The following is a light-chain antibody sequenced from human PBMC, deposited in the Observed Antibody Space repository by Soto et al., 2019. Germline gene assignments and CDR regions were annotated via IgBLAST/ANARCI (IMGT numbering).Light chain of an antibody. CDR2: AAS. CDR1: QSISSY. V-gene: IGKV1-39*01. Sequence: DIQMTQSPSSLSASVGDRVTITCRASQSISSYLNWYQQKPGKAPKLLIYAASSLQSGVPSRFSGSGSGTDFTLTISSLQPEDFATYYCKQSYSSLLTFGPGTKVDIK. CDR3: KQSYSSLLT. J-gene: IGKJ3*01.